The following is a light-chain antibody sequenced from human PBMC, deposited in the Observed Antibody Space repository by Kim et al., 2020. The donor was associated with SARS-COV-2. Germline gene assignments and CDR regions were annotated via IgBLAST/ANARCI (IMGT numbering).Light chain of an antibody. CDR3: NSRDTSGILWV. V-gene: IGLV3-19*01. CDR2: HKN. Sequence: SSELTQDPAVSVALGQTVRITCQGDSLRSYYASWYQQKPGQAPVLVIYHKNSRPSGIPDRFSGSSSGNTASLTITGAQAEDEADYYCNSRDTSGILWVFGGGTRLTVL. J-gene: IGLJ3*02. CDR1: SLRSYY.